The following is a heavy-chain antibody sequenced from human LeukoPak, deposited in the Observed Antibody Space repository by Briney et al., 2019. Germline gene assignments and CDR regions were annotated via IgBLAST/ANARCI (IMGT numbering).Heavy chain of an antibody. CDR3: AREWERNFDY. CDR1: GYSFTNYG. Sequence: ASVKVSCKASGYSFTNYGISWVRQAPGQGLEWMRWISGYNGDTKFAQSVQDRVTMTTDKSTRTAYMEMKTLRSDDTATYFCAREWERNFDYWGQGTLVTVSS. CDR2: ISGYNGDT. J-gene: IGHJ4*02. V-gene: IGHV1-18*04. D-gene: IGHD1-26*01.